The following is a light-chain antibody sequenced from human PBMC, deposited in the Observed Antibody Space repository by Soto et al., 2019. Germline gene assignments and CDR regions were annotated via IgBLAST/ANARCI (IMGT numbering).Light chain of an antibody. V-gene: IGKV1-39*01. J-gene: IGKJ5*01. CDR1: QGISSY. Sequence: DIQLTQSPSFLSASVGDRVTITCRASQGISSYLAWYQQKPGKAPKLLIYAASSLQSGVPSRFSGSGSGTDFTLTIRSLQPEDFATYYCKQSYSTPITFGQGTRLEIK. CDR3: KQSYSTPIT. CDR2: AAS.